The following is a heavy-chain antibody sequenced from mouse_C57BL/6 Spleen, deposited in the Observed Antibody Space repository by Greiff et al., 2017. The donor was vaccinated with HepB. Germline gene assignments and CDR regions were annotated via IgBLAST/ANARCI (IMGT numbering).Heavy chain of an antibody. J-gene: IGHJ3*01. D-gene: IGHD2-4*01. CDR3: ARQGDYDRVWFAY. CDR1: GFTFSSYG. Sequence: EVMLVESGGDLVKPGGSLKLSCAASGFTFSSYGMSWVRQTPDKRLEWVATISSGGSYTYYPDSVKGRFTISRDNAKNTLYLQMSSLKSEDTAMYYCARQGDYDRVWFAYWGQGTLVTVSA. V-gene: IGHV5-6*01. CDR2: ISSGGSYT.